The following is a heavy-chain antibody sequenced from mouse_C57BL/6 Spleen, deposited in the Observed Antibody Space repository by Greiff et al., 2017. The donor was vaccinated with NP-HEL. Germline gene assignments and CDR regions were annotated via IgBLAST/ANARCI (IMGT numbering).Heavy chain of an antibody. CDR2: ILPGSGST. Sequence: QVQLQQSGAELMKPGASVKLSCKATGYTFTGYWIEWVKQRPGHGLEWIGEILPGSGSTNYNEKFKGKATFTADTSSNTAYMQLSSLTTEDSAIYYCARSHYYGSSYGGYWYFDVWGTGTTVTVSS. V-gene: IGHV1-9*01. CDR1: GYTFTGYW. CDR3: ARSHYYGSSYGGYWYFDV. D-gene: IGHD1-1*01. J-gene: IGHJ1*03.